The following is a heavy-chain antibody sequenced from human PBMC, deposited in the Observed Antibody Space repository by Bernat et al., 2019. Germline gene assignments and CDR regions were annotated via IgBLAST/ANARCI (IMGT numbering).Heavy chain of an antibody. CDR2: IIPIFGTA. CDR1: GGTFSSYA. J-gene: IGHJ4*02. CDR3: GGELGAVAGTGGGSGYFDY. V-gene: IGHV1-69*01. Sequence: QVQLVQSGAEVKKPGSSVKVSCKASGGTFSSYAISWVRQAPGQGLEWMGGIIPIFGTANYAQKFQGRVTITADESTSTAYMELRSLRSEDTAGDYWGGELGAVAGTGGGSGYFDYWGQGTLVTVSS. D-gene: IGHD6-19*01.